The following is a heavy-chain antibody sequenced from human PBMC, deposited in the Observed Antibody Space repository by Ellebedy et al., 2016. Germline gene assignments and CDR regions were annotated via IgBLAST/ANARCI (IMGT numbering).Heavy chain of an antibody. V-gene: IGHV3-23*01. CDR3: ARIIPGWSLGGMDV. J-gene: IGHJ6*02. D-gene: IGHD3-16*01. Sequence: GESLKISXAASGFTFSSYAMSWVRQAPGKGLEWVSAISGSGGSTYYADSVKGRFTISRDNSKNTLYLQMNSLRAEDTAVYYCARIIPGWSLGGMDVWGQGTTVTVSS. CDR1: GFTFSSYA. CDR2: ISGSGGST.